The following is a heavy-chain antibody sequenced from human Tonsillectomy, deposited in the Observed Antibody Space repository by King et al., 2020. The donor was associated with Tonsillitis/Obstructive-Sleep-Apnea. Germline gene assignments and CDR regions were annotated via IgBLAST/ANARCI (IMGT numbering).Heavy chain of an antibody. CDR3: LGATNDFGGVPGARNDY. D-gene: IGHD3-16*01. CDR2: ISYDGSNK. CDR1: GFTFSSYG. Sequence: VQLVESGGGVVQPGRSLRLSCAASGFTFSSYGMHWVRQAPGKGLEWVAVISYDGSNKYYADSVKGRFTISRDNSKNTLYLQMNSLRAEDTAVYYCLGATNDFGGVPGARNDYWGPGTLVT. J-gene: IGHJ4*02. V-gene: IGHV3-30*03.